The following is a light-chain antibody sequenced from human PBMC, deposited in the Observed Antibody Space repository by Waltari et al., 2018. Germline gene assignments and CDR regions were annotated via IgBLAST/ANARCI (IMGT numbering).Light chain of an antibody. CDR2: WAS. CDR3: QQYYSHPGT. Sequence: DIVMTQSPDSLAVSLGERATINCKSSQSVLFSSNNKNYLAWYQQKHGQPPKLLIYWASTRESGVPDRFSGSGSGTDFTLTISSLQAEDVAVYYCQQYYSHPGTFGQGTKVEIK. CDR1: QSVLFSSNNKNY. V-gene: IGKV4-1*01. J-gene: IGKJ1*01.